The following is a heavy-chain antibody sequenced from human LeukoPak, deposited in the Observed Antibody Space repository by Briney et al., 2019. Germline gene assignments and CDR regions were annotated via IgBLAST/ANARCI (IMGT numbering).Heavy chain of an antibody. CDR2: IKQDGSEK. V-gene: IGHV3-7*01. CDR3: ARVEIVVVPAVPNFDY. D-gene: IGHD2-2*03. J-gene: IGHJ4*02. Sequence: GGSLRLSCAASGFTFSSYWMSWVRQAQGKGLEWVANIKQDGSEKYYVDSVKGRFTISRDNAKNSLYPQMNSLRAEDTAVYYCARVEIVVVPAVPNFDYWGQGTLVTVSS. CDR1: GFTFSSYW.